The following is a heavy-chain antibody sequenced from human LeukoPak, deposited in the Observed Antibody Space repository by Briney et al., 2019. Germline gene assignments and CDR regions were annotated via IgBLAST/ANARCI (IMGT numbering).Heavy chain of an antibody. V-gene: IGHV1-2*02. CDR3: ARTPSWPYYYYGMDV. J-gene: IGHJ6*02. CDR2: INPNSGGT. Sequence: GASVKVSCKASGYTFTGYYMHWVRQAPGQGLEWMGWINPNSGGTNYAQKFQGRVTMTRDTSISTAYMELSRQRSDDTAVYYCARTPSWPYYYYGMDVWGQGTTVTVSS. CDR1: GYTFTGYY.